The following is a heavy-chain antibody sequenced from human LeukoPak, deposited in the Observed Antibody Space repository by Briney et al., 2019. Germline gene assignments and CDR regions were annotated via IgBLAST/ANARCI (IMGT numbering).Heavy chain of an antibody. Sequence: GGSLRLSCAASGFTVSSNYMSWVRQAPGKGLEWVSGINWDEGSIGYADSVKGRFTISRDNAKNSLYLQMSSLRAEDTAFYYCARVSGGNYDAFDMWGQGTMVTVSS. V-gene: IGHV3-20*04. CDR1: GFTVSSNY. CDR2: INWDEGSI. J-gene: IGHJ3*02. CDR3: ARVSGGNYDAFDM. D-gene: IGHD1-26*01.